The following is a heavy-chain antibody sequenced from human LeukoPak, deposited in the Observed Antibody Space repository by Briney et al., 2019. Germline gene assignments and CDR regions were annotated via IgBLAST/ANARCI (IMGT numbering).Heavy chain of an antibody. CDR1: GYSINSGYF. Sequence: KPSETLSLTCAVSGYSINSGYFWGWIRQSPGKGLEWIASIYHTGTTYYNPSLRSRITMSVDTSKNQFSLKLSSVTAADTAVYYCAREGYSYGQHYDYWGQGTLVTVSS. D-gene: IGHD5-18*01. V-gene: IGHV4-38-2*02. CDR2: IYHTGTT. J-gene: IGHJ4*02. CDR3: AREGYSYGQHYDY.